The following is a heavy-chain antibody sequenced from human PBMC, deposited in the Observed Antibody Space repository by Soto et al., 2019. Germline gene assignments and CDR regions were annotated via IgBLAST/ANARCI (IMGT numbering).Heavy chain of an antibody. D-gene: IGHD1-7*01. CDR1: GFTFSDHY. Sequence: GGSLRLSCAASGFTFSDHYMDWVRQVPGKGLEWVGRSRDKANSYTTEYAASVKGRFTISRDDSKSSLYLQLNSLKTEDTAVYYCAKVSRLDGTTSDYWGQGTLVTVSS. CDR2: SRDKANSYTT. J-gene: IGHJ4*02. CDR3: AKVSRLDGTTSDY. V-gene: IGHV3-72*01.